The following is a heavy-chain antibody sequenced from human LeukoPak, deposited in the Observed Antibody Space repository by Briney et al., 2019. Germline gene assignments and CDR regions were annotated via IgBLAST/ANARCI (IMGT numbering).Heavy chain of an antibody. CDR3: ARDQEGFDY. V-gene: IGHV1-46*01. Sequence: GXSVKVSCKASGYTFTSNYIHWVRQAPGQRLEWMGMIYPRDGSTSYAQKFQGRVTVTRDTSTSTVHMELSGLRSEDTAVYYCARDQEGFDYWGQGTLVTVSS. J-gene: IGHJ4*02. CDR2: IYPRDGST. CDR1: GYTFTSNY.